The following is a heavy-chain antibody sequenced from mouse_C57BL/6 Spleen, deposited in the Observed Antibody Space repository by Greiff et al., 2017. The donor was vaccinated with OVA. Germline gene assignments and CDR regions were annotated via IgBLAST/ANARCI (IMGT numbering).Heavy chain of an antibody. J-gene: IGHJ1*03. V-gene: IGHV1-9*01. Sequence: VQLQQSGAELMKPGASVQLSCKATGYTFTGYWIEWVKQRPGHGLEWIGEILPGSGSTNYNAKFKGKATFTADTSSNTAYMQLSSLTTEDSAIYDCARRGTGSRYFDVWGTGTTVTVSS. CDR3: ARRGTGSRYFDV. CDR1: GYTFTGYW. D-gene: IGHD1-1*01. CDR2: ILPGSGST.